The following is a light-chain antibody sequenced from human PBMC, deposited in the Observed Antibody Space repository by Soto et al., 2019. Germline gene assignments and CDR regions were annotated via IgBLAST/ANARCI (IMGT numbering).Light chain of an antibody. V-gene: IGKV1-5*03. CDR2: KES. Sequence: DIQMTQSPSTLSASVGDRVTITCRASQSISSWLAWYQQKPGKAPKLLIYKESSLESGVPSRISGSGSGTEFTLTISSLQPDDFATYYCQQYNSYWTFGQGNKVEIK. CDR1: QSISSW. J-gene: IGKJ1*01. CDR3: QQYNSYWT.